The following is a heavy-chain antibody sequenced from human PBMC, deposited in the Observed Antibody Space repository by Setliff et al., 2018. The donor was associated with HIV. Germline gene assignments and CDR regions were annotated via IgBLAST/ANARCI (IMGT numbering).Heavy chain of an antibody. D-gene: IGHD2-21*02. CDR2: IYHSGNT. V-gene: IGHV4-38-2*02. Sequence: ASETLSLTCTVSGDSISSDFYWGWIRQPPGKGLEWIGSIYHSGNTYYMPSLQSRVTIAVDMSKNQFSLNLNSVTDADTAVYYCARGQGCGGGCHYAFEMWGQGTMVTVSS. CDR3: ARGQGCGGGCHYAFEM. J-gene: IGHJ3*02. CDR1: GDSISSDFY.